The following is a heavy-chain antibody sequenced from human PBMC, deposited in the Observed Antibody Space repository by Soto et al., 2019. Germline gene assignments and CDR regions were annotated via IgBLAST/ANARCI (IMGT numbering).Heavy chain of an antibody. D-gene: IGHD4-4*01. J-gene: IGHJ6*02. V-gene: IGHV3-73*01. CDR2: IRSKANSYAT. CDR3: TSSTVTTVDRTMVEV. Sequence: GGSLRLSCAASGFTFSGSAMHWVRQASGKGLEWVGRIRSKANSYATAYAASVKGRFTISRDDSKNTAYLQMNSLKTEDTAVYYCTSSTVTTVDRTMVEVWGQGTTVTVSS. CDR1: GFTFSGSA.